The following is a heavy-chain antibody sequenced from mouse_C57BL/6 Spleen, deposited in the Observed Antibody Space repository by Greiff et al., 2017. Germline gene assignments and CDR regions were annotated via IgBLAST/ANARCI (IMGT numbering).Heavy chain of an antibody. CDR2: ISSGGSYT. CDR1: GFTFSSYG. J-gene: IGHJ4*01. Sequence: DVHLVESGGDLVKPGGSLKLSCAASGFTFSSYGMSWVRQTPDKRLEWVATISSGGSYTYYPDSVKGRFTISRDNAKNTLYLQMSSLKSEDTAMYYCARPSLLRDYYAMDYWGQGTSVTVSS. D-gene: IGHD1-2*01. V-gene: IGHV5-6*01. CDR3: ARPSLLRDYYAMDY.